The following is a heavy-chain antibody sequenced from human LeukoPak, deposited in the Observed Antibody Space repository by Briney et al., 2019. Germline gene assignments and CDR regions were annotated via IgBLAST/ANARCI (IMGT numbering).Heavy chain of an antibody. CDR2: INHSGST. D-gene: IGHD6-13*01. CDR1: GGSFSGYY. V-gene: IGHV4-34*01. Sequence: SETLSLTCAVYGGSFSGYYWSWIRQPPGKGLEWIGEINHSGSTNYNPSLKSRVTISVDTSKNQFSLKLTSVTAADTAVYYCARGGPSSRYFGLWGQGTLVTVSS. J-gene: IGHJ4*02. CDR3: ARGGPSSRYFGL.